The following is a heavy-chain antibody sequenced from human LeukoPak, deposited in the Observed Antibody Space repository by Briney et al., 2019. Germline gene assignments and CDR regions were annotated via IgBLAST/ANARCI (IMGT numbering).Heavy chain of an antibody. Sequence: GGSLRLSCAASGFSVNTYTMYWVRQAPGKGLEWVSGLRNSDGSTYYADSVQGRFTISSDSSKNIVFLQMNNLRAEDTALYYCAKGLERESRLDSWGQGTLVIVSS. CDR3: AKGLERESRLDS. V-gene: IGHV3-23*01. CDR2: LRNSDGST. CDR1: GFSVNTYT. J-gene: IGHJ4*02. D-gene: IGHD1-1*01.